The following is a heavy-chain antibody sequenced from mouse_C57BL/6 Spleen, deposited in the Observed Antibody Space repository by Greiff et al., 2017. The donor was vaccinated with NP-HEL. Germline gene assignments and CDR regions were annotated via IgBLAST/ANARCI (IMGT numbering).Heavy chain of an antibody. CDR3: ARVSRGVTTVVFDY. Sequence: EVKLVESEGGLVQPGSSMKLSCTASGFTFSDYYMAWVRQVPEKGLEWVANINYDGSSTYYLDSLKSRFIISRDNAKNILYLQMSSLKSEDTATYYCARVSRGVTTVVFDYWGQGTTLTVSS. D-gene: IGHD1-1*01. CDR2: INYDGSST. J-gene: IGHJ2*01. V-gene: IGHV5-16*01. CDR1: GFTFSDYY.